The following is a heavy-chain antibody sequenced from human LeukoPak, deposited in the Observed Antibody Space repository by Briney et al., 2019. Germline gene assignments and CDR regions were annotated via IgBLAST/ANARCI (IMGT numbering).Heavy chain of an antibody. CDR1: GGSISSSSYY. Sequence: SETLSLTCTVSGGSISSSSYYWGWIRQPPGKGLEWIGSIYYSGSTYYNPPLKSRVTISVDTSKNQFSLKLSSVTAADTAVYYCARHTSYGIVVVITSHDAFDTWGQGTMVTVSS. V-gene: IGHV4-39*01. D-gene: IGHD3-22*01. J-gene: IGHJ3*02. CDR3: ARHTSYGIVVVITSHDAFDT. CDR2: IYYSGST.